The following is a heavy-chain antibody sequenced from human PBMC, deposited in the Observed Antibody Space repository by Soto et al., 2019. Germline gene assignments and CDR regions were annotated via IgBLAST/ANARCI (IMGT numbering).Heavy chain of an antibody. CDR2: ISDSGNII. Sequence: PGGSLRLSCAASGFTFSDNYMTWIRQAPGRGLEWVAYISDSGNIIYYADSVQGRFTVSRDNAKNSLYLQMNSLSAEDTAVYYCARQTRGAGWFDPWGQGTLVTVSS. CDR3: ARQTRGAGWFDP. V-gene: IGHV3-11*01. D-gene: IGHD6-19*01. J-gene: IGHJ5*02. CDR1: GFTFSDNY.